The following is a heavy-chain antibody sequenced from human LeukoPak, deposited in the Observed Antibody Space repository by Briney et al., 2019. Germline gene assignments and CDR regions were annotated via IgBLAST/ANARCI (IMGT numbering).Heavy chain of an antibody. V-gene: IGHV3-23*01. J-gene: IGHJ4*02. CDR3: ATRRNYSDSDGFSVDY. Sequence: WGSLRLSCAASGFTFTSFAMSWVRQAPGKGLEWVSTISGTGGSTFYAYSVKGRFTISRDNSKNMLYMQMNSMRAEDKAVYWCATRRNYSDSDGFSVDYWGQGTLVTVSS. D-gene: IGHD3-22*01. CDR2: ISGTGGST. CDR1: GFTFTSFA.